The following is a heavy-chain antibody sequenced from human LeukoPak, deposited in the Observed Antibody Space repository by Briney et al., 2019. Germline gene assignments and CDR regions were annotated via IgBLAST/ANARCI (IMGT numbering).Heavy chain of an antibody. CDR1: GGSISNYY. CDR2: ILSSGST. Sequence: PSETLSLACTVSGGSISNYYWNWIRQSPGKGLEWIGYILSSGSTHHNPSLTSRISLSVDTSKNQFSLKLSSVTAADTAVYYCARRVISEFSIDKGNWLDPWGQGTLVTVSS. D-gene: IGHD3-3*02. CDR3: ARRVISEFSIDKGNWLDP. V-gene: IGHV4-4*09. J-gene: IGHJ5*02.